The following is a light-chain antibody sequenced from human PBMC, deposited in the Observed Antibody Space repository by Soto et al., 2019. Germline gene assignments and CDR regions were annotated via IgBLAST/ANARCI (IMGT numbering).Light chain of an antibody. J-gene: IGKJ1*01. CDR2: WAS. V-gene: IGKV4-1*01. Sequence: DIVKTQSPDSLAVSLGERATINCKSSQSVLYSSNNKNYLAWYQQKPGQPPKLLIYWASTRESGVPDRFSGSGSGTDVTLTISSLQAEDVAVYYCQQYYSTPRTFGQGTKVEIK. CDR3: QQYYSTPRT. CDR1: QSVLYSSNNKNY.